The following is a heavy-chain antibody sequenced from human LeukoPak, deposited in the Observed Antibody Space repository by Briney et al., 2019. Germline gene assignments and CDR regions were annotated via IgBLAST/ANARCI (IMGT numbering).Heavy chain of an antibody. V-gene: IGHV4-31*03. CDR2: IYYSGST. CDR3: ARESRHSSWYEPPPFDY. D-gene: IGHD6-13*01. J-gene: IGHJ4*02. Sequence: SETLSLTCTVSGGSISSGGYYWSWIRQHPGEGLEWIGYIYYSGSTYYNPSLKSRVTISVDTSKNQFSLKLSSVTAADTAVYYCARESRHSSWYEPPPFDYWGQGTLVTVSS. CDR1: GGSISSGGYY.